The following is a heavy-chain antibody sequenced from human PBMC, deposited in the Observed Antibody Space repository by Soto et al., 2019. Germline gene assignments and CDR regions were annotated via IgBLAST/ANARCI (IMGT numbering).Heavy chain of an antibody. CDR3: ATTSLAARPPHYFDY. CDR1: GYTLTELS. Sequence: GASVKVSCKVSGYTLTELSMHWVRQAPGKGLEWMGGFDPEDGETIYAQKFQGRVTMTEDTSTDTAYMELSSLRSEDTAVYYCATTSLAARPPHYFDYWGQGTLVTVSS. V-gene: IGHV1-24*01. J-gene: IGHJ4*02. D-gene: IGHD6-6*01. CDR2: FDPEDGET.